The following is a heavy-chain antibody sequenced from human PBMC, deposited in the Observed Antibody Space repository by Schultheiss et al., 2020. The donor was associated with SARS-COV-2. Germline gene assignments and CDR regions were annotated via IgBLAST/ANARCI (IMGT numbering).Heavy chain of an antibody. CDR1: GFTFSSYG. D-gene: IGHD6-13*01. CDR2: IWYDGSNK. Sequence: GESLKISCAASGFTFSSYGMHWVRQAPGKGLEWVAVIWYDGSNKYYADSVKGRFTISRDNAKNSLYLQMNSLRAEDTAVYYCARELHSSSWYFDYWGQGTLVTVSS. J-gene: IGHJ4*02. V-gene: IGHV3-33*01. CDR3: ARELHSSSWYFDY.